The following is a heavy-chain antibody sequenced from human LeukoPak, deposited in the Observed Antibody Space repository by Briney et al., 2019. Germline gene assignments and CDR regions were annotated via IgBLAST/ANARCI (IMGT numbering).Heavy chain of an antibody. V-gene: IGHV4-39*07. CDR1: GASITTTLYY. CDR2: FYYGGIT. Sequence: SETLSLTCTVSGASITTTLYYWVWARQSPGKGLEWIGSFYYGGITYYHPSLKSRVTVSVDTSRSQFSLKLISVTAADTAVYYCARAGRDGYSPASHPFDIWGQGKTVTVSS. D-gene: IGHD5-24*01. CDR3: ARAGRDGYSPASHPFDI. J-gene: IGHJ3*02.